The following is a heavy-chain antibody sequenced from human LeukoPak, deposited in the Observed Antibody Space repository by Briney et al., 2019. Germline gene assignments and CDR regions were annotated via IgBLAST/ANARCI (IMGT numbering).Heavy chain of an antibody. CDR3: ARRADYYDSSGYFDY. CDR2: IYYSGST. CDR1: GGSINSYY. D-gene: IGHD3-22*01. Sequence: SETLSLTCTVSGGSINSYYWSWIRQPPGKGLEWIGYIYYSGSTNYNPSLKSRVTISVDTSKNQFSLKLSSVTAADTAVYYCARRADYYDSSGYFDYWGQGTLVTVSS. J-gene: IGHJ4*02. V-gene: IGHV4-59*08.